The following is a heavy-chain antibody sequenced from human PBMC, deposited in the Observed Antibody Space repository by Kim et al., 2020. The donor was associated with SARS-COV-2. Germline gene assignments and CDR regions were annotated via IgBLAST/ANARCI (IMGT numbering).Heavy chain of an antibody. J-gene: IGHJ4*02. Sequence: DPVKGRFTNPRDNSKNTLYLQMNSLRAEDTAVYYCARAGYSSGWSGDLFDYWGQGTLVTVSS. D-gene: IGHD6-19*01. CDR3: ARAGYSSGWSGDLFDY. V-gene: IGHV3-66*01.